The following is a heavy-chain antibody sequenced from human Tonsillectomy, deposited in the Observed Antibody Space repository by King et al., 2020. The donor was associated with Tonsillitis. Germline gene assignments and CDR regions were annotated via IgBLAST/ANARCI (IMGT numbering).Heavy chain of an antibody. CDR2: XXYXGNX. J-gene: IGHJ4*02. CDR3: ARDLGRDGFNYGGFAY. D-gene: IGHD5-24*01. CDR1: GGSISSYY. Sequence: QLQESGPGLVKPSETLSLTCTVSGGSISSYYWSWIRQPPGKGLEWIGXXXYXGNXXYNPSLRGRVTISVDTYQNLFSLEMTSVTAADTAVYYCARDLGRDGFNYGGFAYWGQGILVPVSS. V-gene: IGHV4-59*01.